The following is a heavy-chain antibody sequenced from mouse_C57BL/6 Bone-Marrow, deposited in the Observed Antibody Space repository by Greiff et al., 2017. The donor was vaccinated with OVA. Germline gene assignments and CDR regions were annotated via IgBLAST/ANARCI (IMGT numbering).Heavy chain of an antibody. V-gene: IGHV3-6*01. CDR1: GYSITSGYY. D-gene: IGHD2-4*01. CDR2: ISYDGSN. Sequence: VQLQQSGPGLVKPSQSLSLTCSVTGYSITSGYYWNWIRQFPGNKLEWMGYISYDGSNNYNPSLKNRISITRDTSKNQFFLKLNSVTTEDTATYYCARDRWGYDYDSWFAYWGQGTLVTVSA. J-gene: IGHJ3*01. CDR3: ARDRWGYDYDSWFAY.